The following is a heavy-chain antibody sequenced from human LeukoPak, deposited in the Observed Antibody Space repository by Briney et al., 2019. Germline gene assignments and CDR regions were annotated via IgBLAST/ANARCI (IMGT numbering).Heavy chain of an antibody. CDR3: TASATPSSISSFDY. V-gene: IGHV4-39*01. CDR1: GGSISNTNYY. D-gene: IGHD6-13*01. J-gene: IGHJ4*02. CDR2: IRYSGST. Sequence: SETLSLTCIVSGGSISNTNYYWGWIRQPPGKGLEWIGSIRYSGSTYYNPSLKSRVTISVDTSKNQFSPKLSSVTAADTAVYYCTASATPSSISSFDYWGQGTLVTVSS.